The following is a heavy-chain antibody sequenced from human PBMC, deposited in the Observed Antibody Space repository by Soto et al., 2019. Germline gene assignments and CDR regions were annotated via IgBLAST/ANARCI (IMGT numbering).Heavy chain of an antibody. D-gene: IGHD5-12*01. CDR1: GFTFSSYW. CDR2: IKGDGSET. Sequence: GGSLRLSCAASGFTFSSYWLHWVRQAPGKGLVWVSRIKGDGSETNYADSVKGRFTISRDNAKNTLYLQLNSLRAEDTAVYYCLRGNSGYGNFDYWGQGTRVTVSS. CDR3: LRGNSGYGNFDY. J-gene: IGHJ4*02. V-gene: IGHV3-74*01.